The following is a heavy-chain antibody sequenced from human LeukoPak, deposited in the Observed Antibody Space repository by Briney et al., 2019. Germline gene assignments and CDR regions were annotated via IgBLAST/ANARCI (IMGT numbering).Heavy chain of an antibody. CDR1: GYTFTGYY. D-gene: IGHD2-15*01. CDR2: INPSGGST. V-gene: IGHV1-46*01. Sequence: ASVKVSCKASGYTFTGYYMHWVRQAPGQGLEWMGIINPSGGSTSYAQKFQGRVTMTRDTSTTTVYMELSSLRSEDTAVYYCARDRAAVPATGTYYYGMDVWGQGTTVTVSS. J-gene: IGHJ6*02. CDR3: ARDRAAVPATGTYYYGMDV.